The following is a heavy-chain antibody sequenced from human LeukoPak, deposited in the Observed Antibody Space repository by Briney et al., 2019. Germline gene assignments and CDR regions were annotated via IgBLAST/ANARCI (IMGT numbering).Heavy chain of an antibody. CDR1: GGSISSGDYY. J-gene: IGHJ4*02. Sequence: SETLSLTCTVSGGSISSGDYYWSWIRQPPGKGLEWIGYIYYSGSTYYNPSLKSRVTISVDTSKNQFSLKLSSVTAADTAVYYCARVKGSYDFSMRSGGDYWGQGTLVTVSS. CDR2: IYYSGST. CDR3: ARVKGSYDFSMRSGGDY. V-gene: IGHV4-30-4*01. D-gene: IGHD5-12*01.